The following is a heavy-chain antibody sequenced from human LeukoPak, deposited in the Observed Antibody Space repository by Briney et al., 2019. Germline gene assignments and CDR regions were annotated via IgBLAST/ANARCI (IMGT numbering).Heavy chain of an antibody. D-gene: IGHD3-10*01. CDR2: IYSGGST. V-gene: IGHV3-53*05. Sequence: QPGGSLRLSCAASGFTVSSNYMSWVRQAPGKGLEWVSVIYSGGSTYYADSVKGRFTISRDNSKNTLYLQMNSLRAEDTAVYYCAKDQKYYYGSGSYDYWGQGTLVTVSS. CDR3: AKDQKYYYGSGSYDY. CDR1: GFTVSSNY. J-gene: IGHJ4*02.